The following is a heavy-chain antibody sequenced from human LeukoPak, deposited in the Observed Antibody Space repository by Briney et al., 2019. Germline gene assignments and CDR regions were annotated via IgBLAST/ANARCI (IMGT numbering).Heavy chain of an antibody. J-gene: IGHJ6*02. CDR2: IYYSGST. CDR3: ARDAELTTPYYYGMDV. D-gene: IGHD4-11*01. Sequence: SETLSLTCTVSGGSISSDYWNWIRQPPGKGLEWIGYIYYSGSTDYNPSLKSRVTISVDTSKNQFPLKLTSVTAADTAVYYCARDAELTTPYYYGMDVWGPGTTVTVSS. CDR1: GGSISSDY. V-gene: IGHV4-59*01.